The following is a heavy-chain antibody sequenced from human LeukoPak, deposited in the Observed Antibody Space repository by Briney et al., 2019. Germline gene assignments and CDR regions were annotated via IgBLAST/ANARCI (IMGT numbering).Heavy chain of an antibody. Sequence: GGSLRLSCAASGFSSYNMNWVRQAPGKGLGWVSSISSSTSYISYADSVKGRFTISRDNAKNSLYLQMNSLRAEDTAVYYCARGRTSGWYAQDAFDIWGQGTMVTVSS. V-gene: IGHV3-21*01. D-gene: IGHD6-19*01. CDR2: ISSSTSYI. J-gene: IGHJ3*02. CDR1: GFSSYN. CDR3: ARGRTSGWYAQDAFDI.